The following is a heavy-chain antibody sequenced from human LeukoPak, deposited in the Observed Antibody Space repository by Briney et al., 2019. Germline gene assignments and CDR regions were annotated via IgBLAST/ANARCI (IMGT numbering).Heavy chain of an antibody. Sequence: PGGSLRLSCAASGFTFSSYAMSWVRQAPGKGLEWVSSFGTGGDDTYYADSVKGRFIISRDNSKNTLNLQMNSLRAEDMAIYYCAKNFPGRPFDYWGQGVLVTVSS. J-gene: IGHJ4*02. CDR2: FGTGGDDT. D-gene: IGHD6-6*01. CDR3: AKNFPGRPFDY. V-gene: IGHV3-23*01. CDR1: GFTFSSYA.